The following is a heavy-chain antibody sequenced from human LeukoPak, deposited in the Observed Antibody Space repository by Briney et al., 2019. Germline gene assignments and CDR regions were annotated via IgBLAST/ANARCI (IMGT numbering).Heavy chain of an antibody. Sequence: GASVKVSCKASGYTFTAHYINWVRQAPGQGLEWMGWINPHSGGAVYAQGFEGRVTMTRDTSISTAYMELNNLRSDDTAFYYCTRFEDYGGKRDVFDIWGQGTMVTVSS. CDR2: INPHSGGA. J-gene: IGHJ3*02. V-gene: IGHV1-2*02. D-gene: IGHD4-23*01. CDR1: GYTFTAHY. CDR3: TRFEDYGGKRDVFDI.